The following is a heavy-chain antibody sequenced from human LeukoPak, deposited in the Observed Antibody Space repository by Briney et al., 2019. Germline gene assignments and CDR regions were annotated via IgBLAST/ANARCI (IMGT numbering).Heavy chain of an antibody. CDR2: ISSSGSTI. V-gene: IGHV3-11*04. Sequence: PGGSLRLSCAASGFTFSDYYMSWIRQAPGKGLEWVSYISSSGSTIYYADSVKGRFTISRDNAKNSLYLQMYSLRAEDTAVYYCARDLILNAMWFGELAPGFDYWGQGTLVTVSS. CDR1: GFTFSDYY. J-gene: IGHJ4*02. D-gene: IGHD3-10*01. CDR3: ARDLILNAMWFGELAPGFDY.